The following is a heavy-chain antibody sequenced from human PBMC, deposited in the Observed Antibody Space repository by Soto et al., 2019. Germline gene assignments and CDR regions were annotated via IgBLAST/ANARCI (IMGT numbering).Heavy chain of an antibody. CDR2: ISISGTT. D-gene: IGHD1-26*01. CDR1: GASIRNYY. Sequence: SETLSLTCTVSGASIRNYYWDWVRQPAGKGLEWIGRISISGTTNYNPSLKSRVTMSLDTSKNQFSLKLSSMTAADTAVYYCASLGPTVDYWGQGARVTVSS. J-gene: IGHJ4*02. V-gene: IGHV4-4*07. CDR3: ASLGPTVDY.